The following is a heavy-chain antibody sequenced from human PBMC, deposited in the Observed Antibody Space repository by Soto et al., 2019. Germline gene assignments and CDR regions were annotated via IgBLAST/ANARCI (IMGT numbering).Heavy chain of an antibody. CDR1: VYTFTSYG. CDR2: ISAYNGNT. D-gene: IGHD4-17*01. Sequence: GASGKVSCKASVYTFTSYGISWVRQAPGQGLEWMGWISAYNGNTNYAEKLQGRVTMTTDTSTSTAYMELRSLRSDDTAVYYCARDSYGDYDHYFDYWGQGTLVTVS. CDR3: ARDSYGDYDHYFDY. J-gene: IGHJ4*02. V-gene: IGHV1-18*01.